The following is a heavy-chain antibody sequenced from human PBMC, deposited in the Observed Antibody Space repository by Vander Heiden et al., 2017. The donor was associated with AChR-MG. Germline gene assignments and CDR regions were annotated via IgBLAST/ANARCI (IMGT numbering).Heavy chain of an antibody. Sequence: QVQLVQSGAEVKKPGASVKVSCKASGYTFTSHDINWVRQATGQGLEWMGWMNPNSGNTGYAQKFQGRVTMTRNTSISTAYMELSSLRSEDTAVYYCARGSSSGWYYYYYGMDVWGQGTTVTVSS. J-gene: IGHJ6*02. V-gene: IGHV1-8*01. CDR1: GYTFTSHD. CDR2: MNPNSGNT. D-gene: IGHD6-19*01. CDR3: ARGSSSGWYYYYYGMDV.